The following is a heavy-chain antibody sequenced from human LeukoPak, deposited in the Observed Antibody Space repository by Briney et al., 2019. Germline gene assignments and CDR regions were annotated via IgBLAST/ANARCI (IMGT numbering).Heavy chain of an antibody. J-gene: IGHJ6*03. Sequence: SVKVSCRASGGTFSSYAISWVRQAPGQGLEWMGGIIPIFGTANYAQKFQGRVTITTDESTSTAYMELSSLRSEDTAVYYCARDRPPLLGVEDYYYYYMDVWGKGTTVTVSS. CDR3: ARDRPPLLGVEDYYYYYMDV. CDR2: IIPIFGTA. CDR1: GGTFSSYA. D-gene: IGHD2/OR15-2a*01. V-gene: IGHV1-69*05.